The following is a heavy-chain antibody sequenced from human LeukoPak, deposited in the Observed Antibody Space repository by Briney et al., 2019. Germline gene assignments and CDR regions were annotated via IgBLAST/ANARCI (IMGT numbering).Heavy chain of an antibody. Sequence: KASETLSLTCAVYGGSFRGYFWRWLPQPPGKGLEWIGEINQSGSANYNPSIKSRVTILVDTSKNQFSLKLSSVTAADTAVYFCARGPTTDYYDSSGFYYVFDYWGQGALVTVSS. D-gene: IGHD3-22*01. CDR2: INQSGSA. CDR3: ARGPTTDYYDSSGFYYVFDY. J-gene: IGHJ4*02. CDR1: GGSFRGYF. V-gene: IGHV4-34*01.